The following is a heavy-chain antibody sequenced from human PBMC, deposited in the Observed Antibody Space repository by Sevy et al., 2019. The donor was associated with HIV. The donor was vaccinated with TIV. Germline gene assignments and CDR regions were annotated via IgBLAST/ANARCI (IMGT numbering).Heavy chain of an antibody. CDR3: ARGYSNYLIDY. V-gene: IGHV3-21*01. J-gene: IGHJ4*02. CDR1: GFTFSSYS. Sequence: GGSLRLSCAASGFTFSSYSMNWVRQAPGKGLEWVSSISGSSSYRYYADSVKGRFTISRDNAKTSLFLQMNSLRAEDTAVYYCARGYSNYLIDYWGQGTLVTVSS. D-gene: IGHD4-4*01. CDR2: ISGSSSYR.